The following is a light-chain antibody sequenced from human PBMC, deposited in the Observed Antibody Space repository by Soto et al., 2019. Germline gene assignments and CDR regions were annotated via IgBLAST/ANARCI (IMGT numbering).Light chain of an antibody. J-gene: IGKJ1*01. V-gene: IGKV1-39*01. CDR1: QTISSW. CDR3: QQSYSTLRT. CDR2: AAS. Sequence: DIQMTQSPSTLSGSVGDRVTITCRASQTISSWLAWYQQKPGKAPKLLIYAASSLQSGVPSRFSGSGSGTDFTLTISSLQPEDSAIYCCQQSYSTLRTFGQGTKVDIK.